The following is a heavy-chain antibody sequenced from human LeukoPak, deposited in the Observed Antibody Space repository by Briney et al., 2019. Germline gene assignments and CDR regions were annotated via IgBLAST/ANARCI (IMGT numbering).Heavy chain of an antibody. Sequence: ASVKVSCKASGYTFTSYDINRVRQATGQGLEWMGWMNPNSGNTGYAQKFQGRVTMTRNTSISTAYMELSSLRSEDTAVYYCARVPRQTADLDYWGQGTLVTVSS. CDR2: MNPNSGNT. V-gene: IGHV1-8*01. J-gene: IGHJ4*02. CDR1: GYTFTSYD. CDR3: ARVPRQTADLDY.